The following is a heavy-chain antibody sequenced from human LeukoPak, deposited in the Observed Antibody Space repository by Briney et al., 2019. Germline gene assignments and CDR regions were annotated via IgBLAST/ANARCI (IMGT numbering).Heavy chain of an antibody. CDR2: INGNTGDT. Sequence: ASVTLSFTASGYTFTVHYVHWNRQAQGQGQERMGWINGNTGDTNYAQMFQGRVTMIRETSISTLYMELSRLRSDDTAVYYCAREYSSSLFDYWGQGTLVTVSS. CDR1: GYTFTVHY. J-gene: IGHJ4*02. D-gene: IGHD6-13*01. CDR3: AREYSSSLFDY. V-gene: IGHV1-2*02.